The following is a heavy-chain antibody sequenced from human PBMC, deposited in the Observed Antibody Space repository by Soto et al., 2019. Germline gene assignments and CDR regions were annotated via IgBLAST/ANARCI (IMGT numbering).Heavy chain of an antibody. D-gene: IGHD4-4*01. CDR2: IGGSGGNR. J-gene: IGHJ4*02. Sequence: EVQLLESGGGLVQPGGSLRLSCAASGFTFNASAMTWVRQAPGKGLEWVSAIGGSGGNRYYAASVKGRFTISRDNSKHTLDLQMSRLRVEDTAVYYCARVASDYINSVDHWGQGILVTVSS. CDR3: ARVASDYINSVDH. V-gene: IGHV3-23*01. CDR1: GFTFNASA.